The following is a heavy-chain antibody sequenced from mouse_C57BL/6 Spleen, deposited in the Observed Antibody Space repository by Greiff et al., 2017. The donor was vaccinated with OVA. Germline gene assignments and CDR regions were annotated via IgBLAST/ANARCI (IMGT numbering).Heavy chain of an antibody. Sequence: EVQRVESGPELVKPGASVKMSCKASGYTFTDYNMHWVKQSHGKSLEWIGYINPNNGGTSYNQKFKGKATLTVNKSSSTAYMELRSLTSEDSAVYYCARGDLLWYPGDFDVWGTGTTVTVSS. CDR1: GYTFTDYN. V-gene: IGHV1-22*01. CDR3: ARGDLLWYPGDFDV. D-gene: IGHD2-1*01. J-gene: IGHJ1*03. CDR2: INPNNGGT.